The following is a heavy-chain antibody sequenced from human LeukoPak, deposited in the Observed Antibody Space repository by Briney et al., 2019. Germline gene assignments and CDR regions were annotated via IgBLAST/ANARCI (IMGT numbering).Heavy chain of an antibody. J-gene: IGHJ4*02. CDR3: ARAAKLDTIFDY. Sequence: GGSLRLSCAASGFRLSDSWMTSGRQTPGKGLQWVASIHEDAGEKQYVESVRGRFTISRDNAKNSLYLQMNSLRVEDTAVYYCARAAKLDTIFDYWGQGTLVTVSS. D-gene: IGHD3/OR15-3a*01. V-gene: IGHV3-7*04. CDR1: GFRLSDSW. CDR2: IHEDAGEK.